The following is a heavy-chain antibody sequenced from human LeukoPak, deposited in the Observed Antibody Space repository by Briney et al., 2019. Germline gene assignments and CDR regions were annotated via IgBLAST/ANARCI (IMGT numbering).Heavy chain of an antibody. J-gene: IGHJ4*02. Sequence: PSETLSLTCTVSGDSISSSNYYWGWIRQPPGKGLEWIGSIYHSGSTYYNPSLKSRVTISVDTSKNQFSLKLSSVTAADTAVYYCARLKAVDTAMGYFDYWGQGTLVTVSS. CDR3: ARLKAVDTAMGYFDY. CDR2: IYHSGST. CDR1: GDSISSSNYY. V-gene: IGHV4-39*07. D-gene: IGHD5-18*01.